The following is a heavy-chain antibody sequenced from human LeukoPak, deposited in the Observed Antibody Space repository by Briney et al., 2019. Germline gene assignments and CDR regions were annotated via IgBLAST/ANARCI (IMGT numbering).Heavy chain of an antibody. V-gene: IGHV3-7*03. CDR3: ARGGGLDV. J-gene: IGHJ6*02. D-gene: IGHD3-16*01. CDR1: GFTFSSYG. Sequence: GGSLRLSCAASGFTFSSYGMNWARQAPGKGLEWVASINHNGNVNYYVDPVKGRFTISRDNAENSLYLQMSNSRAEDTAVYFCARGGGLDVWGQGPRSPSP. CDR2: INHNGNVN.